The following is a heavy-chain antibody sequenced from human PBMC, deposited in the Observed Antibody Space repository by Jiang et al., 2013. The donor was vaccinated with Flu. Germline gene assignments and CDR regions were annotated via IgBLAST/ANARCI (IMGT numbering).Heavy chain of an antibody. Sequence: GSGLVKPSQTLSLTCTVSGGSISGSTYYWGWIRQPPGKGLEWIGSIFYSGSTYYTPSLKSRVTISVDTSKNQFSLKLSSVTAADTALYFCARVRSSSWYPYYFDYWGQGTLVTVSS. CDR3: ARVRSSSWYPYYFDY. CDR2: IFYSGST. D-gene: IGHD6-13*01. J-gene: IGHJ4*02. CDR1: GGSISGSTYY. V-gene: IGHV4-39*01.